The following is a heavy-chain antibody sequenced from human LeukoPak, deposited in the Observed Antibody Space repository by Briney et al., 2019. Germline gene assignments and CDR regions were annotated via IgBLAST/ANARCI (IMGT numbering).Heavy chain of an antibody. D-gene: IGHD6-19*01. J-gene: IGHJ4*02. CDR2: IRYDGSNK. CDR3: AKDRGSGWPTYFDY. Sequence: GGSLRLSCAASGFTFSSYGMHWVRQAPGKGLEWVAFIRYDGSNKYYANSVKGRFTISRDSSKNTLYLQMNSLSAEDTAVYYCAKDRGSGWPTYFDYWGQGTLVTVSS. V-gene: IGHV3-30*02. CDR1: GFTFSSYG.